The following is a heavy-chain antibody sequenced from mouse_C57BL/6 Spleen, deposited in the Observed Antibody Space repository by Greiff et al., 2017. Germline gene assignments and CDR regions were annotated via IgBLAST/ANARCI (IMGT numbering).Heavy chain of an antibody. CDR1: GFTFSSYA. J-gene: IGHJ4*01. V-gene: IGHV5-9-1*02. D-gene: IGHD1-1*01. CDR2: ISSGGDYI. Sequence: EVQVVESGEGLVKPGGSLKLSCAASGFTFSSYAMSWVRQTPEKRLEWVAYISSGGDYIYYADTVKGRFTISRDNARNTLYLQMSSLKSEDTAMYYCTRVTTVVAPMDYWGQGTSVTVSS. CDR3: TRVTTVVAPMDY.